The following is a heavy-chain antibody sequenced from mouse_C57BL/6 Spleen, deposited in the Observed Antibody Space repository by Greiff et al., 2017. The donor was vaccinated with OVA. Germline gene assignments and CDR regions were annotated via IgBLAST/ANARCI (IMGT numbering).Heavy chain of an antibody. D-gene: IGHD1-1*01. V-gene: IGHV2-9-1*01. CDR3: ARDYDSSYWYFDV. CDR1: GFSLTSYA. Sequence: QVQLQQSGPGLVAPSQSLSITCTVSGFSLTSYAISWVRQPPGKGLEWLGVIWTGGGTNYNSALKSRMSISKDNSKSQVVLKMNSLQTDDTARYYCARDYDSSYWYFDVWGTGTTVTVSS. J-gene: IGHJ1*03. CDR2: IWTGGGT.